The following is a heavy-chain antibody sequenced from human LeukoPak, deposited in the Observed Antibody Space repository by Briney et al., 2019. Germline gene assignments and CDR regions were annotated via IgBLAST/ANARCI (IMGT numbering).Heavy chain of an antibody. CDR3: ARGRGSWYGVYFDY. CDR2: ISYDGSNK. CDR1: GFTFSSYA. Sequence: GGSLRLSCAASGFTFSSYAMHWVRQAPGKGLEWVAVISYDGSNKYYADSVKGRFTISRDNAKNSLYLQLNSLRTEDTAVYYCARGRGSWYGVYFDYWGQGTLVTVSS. V-gene: IGHV3-30-3*01. J-gene: IGHJ4*02. D-gene: IGHD6-13*01.